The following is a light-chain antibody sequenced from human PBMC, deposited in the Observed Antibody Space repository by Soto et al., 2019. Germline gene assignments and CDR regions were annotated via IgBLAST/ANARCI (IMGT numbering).Light chain of an antibody. J-gene: IGKJ1*01. V-gene: IGKV1-5*01. CDR2: EAS. CDR1: QSLSTG. Sequence: SHITHSPSSVSSSVGDRVTITCRASQSLSTGLAWYQQKPGKAPKLLIYEASSLQSGVPSRFSGSGSGTEFTLTISSLQPDDFATYYCQQYNYYSRTFGQGTKVDIK. CDR3: QQYNYYSRT.